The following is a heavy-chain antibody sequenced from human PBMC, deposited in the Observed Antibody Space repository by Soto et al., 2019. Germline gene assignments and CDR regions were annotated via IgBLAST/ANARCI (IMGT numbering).Heavy chain of an antibody. CDR2: VSGSGATT. CDR1: GFSFGGYG. J-gene: IGHJ4*02. V-gene: IGHV3-23*01. CDR3: AKASKGYTGYDLDY. Sequence: EVQLLESGGGLVQPGGSLRLSCAASGFSFGGYGMSWVRQAPGQGLEWVSAVSGSGATTYYSDSVRGRSTISRDNSKNTLYLQMNSLRAEDTAVYFCAKASKGYTGYDLDYWGQGTLVGVSP. D-gene: IGHD5-12*01.